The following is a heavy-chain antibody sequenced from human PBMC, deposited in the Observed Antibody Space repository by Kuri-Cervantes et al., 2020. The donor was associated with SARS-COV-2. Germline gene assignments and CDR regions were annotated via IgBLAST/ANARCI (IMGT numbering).Heavy chain of an antibody. CDR2: MNPNSGNT. CDR1: GYTFTSYD. V-gene: IGHV1-8*01. Sequence: ASVKVSCRASGYTFTSYDINWVRQATGQGLEWMGWMNPNSGNTGYAQKFQGRVTMTRNTSISTAYLQWSSLRASDTAMYYCATDGSGWYKFDSWGQGTLVTVSS. D-gene: IGHD6-19*01. J-gene: IGHJ4*02. CDR3: ATDGSGWYKFDS.